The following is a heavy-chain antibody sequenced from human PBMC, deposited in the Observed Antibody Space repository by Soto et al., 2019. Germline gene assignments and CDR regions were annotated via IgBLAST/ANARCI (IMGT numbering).Heavy chain of an antibody. Sequence: QVQLQESGPGLVKPSETLSLTCTVSGGSISSLHWSWIRQPPGKGLEWIGYIQYSGSTNYNPSLESRVTISVDTSKNQFSLKLSSVTAADTAVYYCARSMDVTLTVVDRDEYFDSWGQGTLVTVSS. CDR1: GGSISSLH. J-gene: IGHJ4*02. CDR2: IQYSGST. CDR3: ARSMDVTLTVVDRDEYFDS. D-gene: IGHD3-22*01. V-gene: IGHV4-59*01.